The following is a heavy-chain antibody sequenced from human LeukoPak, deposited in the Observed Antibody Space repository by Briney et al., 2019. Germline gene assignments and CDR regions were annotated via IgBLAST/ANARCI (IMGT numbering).Heavy chain of an antibody. J-gene: IGHJ4*02. CDR3: ARESPGFDY. V-gene: IGHV4-34*01. Sequence: SETLSLTCAVYGGSFSGYYWSWVRQPPGKGLEWIGEINHSGSTNYNPSLKSRVTISVDTSKNQFSLKLSSVTAADTAVYYCARESPGFDYWGQGTLVTVSS. CDR2: INHSGST. CDR1: GGSFSGYY.